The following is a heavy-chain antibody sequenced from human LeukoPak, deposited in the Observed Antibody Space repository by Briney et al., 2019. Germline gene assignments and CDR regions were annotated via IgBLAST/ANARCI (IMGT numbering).Heavy chain of an antibody. J-gene: IGHJ6*03. CDR1: GFTFSSYG. D-gene: IGHD2-2*01. Sequence: QTGGSLRLPCAASGFTFSSYGMHWVRQAPGKGLEWVAVISYDGSNKYYADSVKDRFTISRDNSKNTLYLQMNSLRAEDTAVYYCAKGACGRTSCYVYYYYYVDVWGRGTALTVSS. CDR2: ISYDGSNK. V-gene: IGHV3-30*18. CDR3: AKGACGRTSCYVYYYYYVDV.